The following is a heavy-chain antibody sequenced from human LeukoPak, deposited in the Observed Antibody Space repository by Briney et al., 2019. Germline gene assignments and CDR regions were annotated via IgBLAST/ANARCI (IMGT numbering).Heavy chain of an antibody. CDR1: GGSFSGYY. Sequence: SETLFLTCAVYGGSFSGYYWSWIRQPPGKGLEWIGEINHSGSTNYNPSLKSRVTISVDTSKNQFSLKLSSVTAADTAVYYCARVRGSYYYDSSGYSPHPDDAFDIWGQGTMVTVSS. V-gene: IGHV4-34*01. D-gene: IGHD3-22*01. J-gene: IGHJ3*02. CDR3: ARVRGSYYYDSSGYSPHPDDAFDI. CDR2: INHSGST.